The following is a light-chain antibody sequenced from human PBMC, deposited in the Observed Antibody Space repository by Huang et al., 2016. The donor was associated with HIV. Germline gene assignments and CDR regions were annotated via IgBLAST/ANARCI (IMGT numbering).Light chain of an antibody. Sequence: IQMTQSPSSLSASVGDRVTITCQASQSIDGYLNWYQQKPGKAPKLLISSASTLHTGVPPRFSGSGSGTDYTLIIDNLQPDDFATYFCQQSYSTLITFGQGSRLDTK. CDR1: QSIDGY. V-gene: IGKV1-39*01. CDR3: QQSYSTLIT. J-gene: IGKJ5*01. CDR2: SAS.